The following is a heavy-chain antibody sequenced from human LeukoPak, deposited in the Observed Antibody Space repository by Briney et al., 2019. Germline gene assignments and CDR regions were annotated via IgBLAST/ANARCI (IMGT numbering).Heavy chain of an antibody. CDR3: ARPTYDYVWGSYRFSAFDI. CDR2: INHSGST. CDR1: GGSFSGYY. J-gene: IGHJ3*02. V-gene: IGHV4-34*01. D-gene: IGHD3-16*02. Sequence: SETLSLTCAVYGGSFSGYYRSWIRQPPGKGLEWIGEINHSGSTNYNPSLKSRVTISVDTSKNQFSLKLSSVTAADTAVYYCARPTYDYVWGSYRFSAFDIWGQGTMVTVSS.